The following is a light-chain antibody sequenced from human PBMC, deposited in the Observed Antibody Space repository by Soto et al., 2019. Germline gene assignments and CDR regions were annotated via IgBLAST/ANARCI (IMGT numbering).Light chain of an antibody. Sequence: QSVLTQPPSASGSPGQSVTISCTGTSSDVGGYNYVSWYKQHPGKAPKLMIYEVTKRPSGVPDRFSGSKSGNTASLTVSGLQAEDEADYYFSSYAGSNNLYVFGTGTKVTVL. CDR1: SSDVGGYNY. CDR3: SSYAGSNNLYV. V-gene: IGLV2-8*01. J-gene: IGLJ1*01. CDR2: EVT.